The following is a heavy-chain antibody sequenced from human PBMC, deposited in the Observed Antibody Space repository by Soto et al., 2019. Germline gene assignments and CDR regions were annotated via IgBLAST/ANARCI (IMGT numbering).Heavy chain of an antibody. V-gene: IGHV2-5*02. Sequence: QITLKESGPTLVKPTQTLTLTCTFSGFSLSTSGVGVGWIRQPPGKALEWLALIYWDDDKRYSPSLKSRLTTTKATSKNQVVLTMTYMDPVDTATYYCAHSQPTSWGNGHFDLGARGTLVTVSS. CDR2: IYWDDDK. J-gene: IGHJ2*01. CDR1: GFSLSTSGVG. CDR3: AHSQPTSWGNGHFDL. D-gene: IGHD7-27*01.